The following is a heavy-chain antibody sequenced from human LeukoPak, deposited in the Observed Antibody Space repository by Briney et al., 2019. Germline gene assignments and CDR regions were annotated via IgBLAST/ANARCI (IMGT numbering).Heavy chain of an antibody. CDR1: GYSFTNYW. CDR2: IDPDDSQT. D-gene: IGHD1-26*01. V-gene: IGHV5-51*01. J-gene: IGHJ6*03. Sequence: GESLHLSCKGSGYSFTNYWIGWVRQVPGKGLEWMGFIDPDDSQTKYSPSFQGQVTISADKSINTIYVQWNSLKASDTAIYFCARHRGGAIGLEFYYYMDVWGKGTTVIVS. CDR3: ARHRGGAIGLEFYYYMDV.